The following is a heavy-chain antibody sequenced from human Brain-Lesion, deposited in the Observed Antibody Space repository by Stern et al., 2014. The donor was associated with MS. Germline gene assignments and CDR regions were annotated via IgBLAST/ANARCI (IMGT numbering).Heavy chain of an antibody. CDR2: IHPRGSA. J-gene: IGHJ4*02. CDR3: ASGYRIFDY. Sequence: QVQLQESGPGLVKPSQTLSLTCTVSGGSISSGSDYWSWIRQPVGKGLEWIGRIHPRGSAFYTPSLKSRVTISTDTSMNQFSRELNPATAADTAIYYCASGYRIFDYWGQGILVTVSS. CDR1: GGSISSGSDY. V-gene: IGHV4-61*02. D-gene: IGHD5-18*01.